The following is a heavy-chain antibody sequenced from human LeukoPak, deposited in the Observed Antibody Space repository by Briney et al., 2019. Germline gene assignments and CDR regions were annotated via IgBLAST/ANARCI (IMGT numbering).Heavy chain of an antibody. V-gene: IGHV1-2*02. CDR2: INPNSGGT. D-gene: IGHD6-6*01. CDR1: GYTFTGYY. J-gene: IGHJ4*02. Sequence: GASVEVSCKASGYTFTGYYMHWVRQAPGQGLEWMGWINPNSGGTNYAQKFQGRVTMTRDTSISTAYMELSRLRSDDTAVYYCARERVEYSSSTFDYWGQGTLVTVSS. CDR3: ARERVEYSSSTFDY.